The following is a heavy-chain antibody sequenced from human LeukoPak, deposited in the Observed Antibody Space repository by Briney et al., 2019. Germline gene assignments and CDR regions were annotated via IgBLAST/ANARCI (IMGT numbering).Heavy chain of an antibody. J-gene: IGHJ2*01. D-gene: IGHD2-2*01. CDR3: ARGPWYCSSTSCLNWYFDL. CDR1: GDSISSSYYY. CDR2: INHSGST. V-gene: IGHV4-39*07. Sequence: SETLSLTCTVSGDSISSSYYYWVWIRQPPGKGLEWIGEINHSGSTNYNPSLKSRVTISVDTSKNQFSLKLSSVTAADTAVYYCARGPWYCSSTSCLNWYFDLWGRGTLVTVSS.